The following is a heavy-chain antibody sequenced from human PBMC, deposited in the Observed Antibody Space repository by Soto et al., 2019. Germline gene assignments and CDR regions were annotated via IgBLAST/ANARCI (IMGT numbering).Heavy chain of an antibody. CDR1: GFTFSNAW. CDR3: TTRSWGGSSGYYYYYYYGMDV. D-gene: IGHD3-22*01. J-gene: IGHJ6*02. CDR2: IKSKTDGGTT. Sequence: EVQLVESGGGLVKPGGSLRLSCAASGFTFSNAWMNWVRQAPGKGLEWVGRIKSKTDGGTTDYAAPVKGRFTISRDDSKNTLYLQMNSLKTEYTAVYYCTTRSWGGSSGYYYYYYYGMDVWGQGTTVTVSS. V-gene: IGHV3-15*07.